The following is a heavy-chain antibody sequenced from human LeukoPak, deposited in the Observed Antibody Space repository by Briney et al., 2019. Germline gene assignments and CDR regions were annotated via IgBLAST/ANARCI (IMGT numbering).Heavy chain of an antibody. CDR3: ARDSDDYGDYPSPFDY. J-gene: IGHJ4*02. V-gene: IGHV3-30-3*01. CDR1: GFTFSSYA. CDR2: ISYDGSNK. D-gene: IGHD4-17*01. Sequence: GGSLRLPCAASGFTFSSYAMHWVRQAPGKGLEWVAVISYDGSNKYYADSVKGRFTISRDNSKNTLYLQMNSLRAEDTAVYYCARDSDDYGDYPSPFDYWGQGTLVTVSS.